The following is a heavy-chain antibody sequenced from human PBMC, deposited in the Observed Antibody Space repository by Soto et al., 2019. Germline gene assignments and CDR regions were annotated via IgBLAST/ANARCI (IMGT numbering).Heavy chain of an antibody. CDR2: ISGYNGHT. CDR1: NYTFSGYA. V-gene: IGHV1-18*01. J-gene: IGHJ4*02. D-gene: IGHD1-26*01. CDR3: ARLLQYFAPDY. Sequence: QVHLEQSGGEVKKPGASVKVSCKASNYTFSGYAISWVRQAPGQGLEWMGWISGYNGHTTYAPKFQGRLTMTTDTSTTTAYMDLRSLGSDDTAIYYWARLLQYFAPDYWGQGTLVTVSS.